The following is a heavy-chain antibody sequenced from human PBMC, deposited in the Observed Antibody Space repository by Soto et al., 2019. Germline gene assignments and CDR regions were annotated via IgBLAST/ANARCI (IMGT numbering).Heavy chain of an antibody. CDR2: ISGSGGST. CDR3: AKGIHLGELSSLDY. J-gene: IGHJ4*02. Sequence: GESLKISCAASGFTFSSYAMSWVRQAPGKGLEWVSAISGSGGSTYYADSVKGRFTISRDNSKNTLYLQMNSLRAEDTAVYYCAKGIHLGELSSLDYWGQGTLVTVSS. D-gene: IGHD3-16*02. CDR1: GFTFSSYA. V-gene: IGHV3-23*01.